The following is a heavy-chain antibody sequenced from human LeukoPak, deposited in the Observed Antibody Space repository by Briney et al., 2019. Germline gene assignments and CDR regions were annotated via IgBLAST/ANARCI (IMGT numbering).Heavy chain of an antibody. J-gene: IGHJ4*02. CDR3: ASNYYGSGSLDY. CDR1: GGSISSYY. V-gene: IGHV4-59*08. CDR2: IYYSGST. D-gene: IGHD3-10*01. Sequence: SETLSLTCTVSGGSISSYYWSWLRQPPGKGLEWIGYIYYSGSTNYNPSLKSRVTISVDTSKNQFSLKVSSVTAADTAVYYCASNYYGSGSLDYWGQGNLVTVSS.